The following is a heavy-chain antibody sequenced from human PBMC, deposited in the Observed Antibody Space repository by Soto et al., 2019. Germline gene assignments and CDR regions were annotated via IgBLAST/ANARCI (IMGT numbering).Heavy chain of an antibody. CDR2: INHSGST. Sequence: PSETLSLTCAFYGWSFSGYYWSLIRQPPGKGLEWIGEINHSGSTNYNPSLKSRVTISVDTSKNQFSLKLSSVTAADTAVYYCARGRVTTVTTYYFDYWGQGTLVTVSS. D-gene: IGHD4-17*01. V-gene: IGHV4-34*01. CDR1: GWSFSGYY. CDR3: ARGRVTTVTTYYFDY. J-gene: IGHJ4*02.